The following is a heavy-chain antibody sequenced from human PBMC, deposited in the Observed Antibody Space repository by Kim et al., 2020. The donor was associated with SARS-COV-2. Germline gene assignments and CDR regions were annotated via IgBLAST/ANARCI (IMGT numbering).Heavy chain of an antibody. D-gene: IGHD6-19*01. CDR2: INHSGST. V-gene: IGHV4-34*01. J-gene: IGHJ6*03. CDR1: GGSFSGYY. CDR3: ARAGDRRGWYLYYYMDV. Sequence: SETLSLTCAVYGGSFSGYYWSWIRQPPGKGLEWIGEINHSGSTNYNPSLKSRVTISVDTSKNQFSLKLSSVTAADTAVYYCARAGDRRGWYLYYYMDVWG.